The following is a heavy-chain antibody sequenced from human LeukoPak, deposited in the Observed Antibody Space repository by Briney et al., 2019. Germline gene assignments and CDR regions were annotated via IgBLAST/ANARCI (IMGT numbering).Heavy chain of an antibody. Sequence: ASLRASSKASVYTFTRYYMHSVPAAAGQRVGWMGIINPSGGSTSYAQKFQGRVTIPRDTSTSTVYMKLSTVRAEDTAVYYCARDGRGTALDYWGQGTLVTVSS. CDR3: ARDGRGTALDY. D-gene: IGHD5-18*01. J-gene: IGHJ4*02. CDR1: VYTFTRYY. V-gene: IGHV1-46*01. CDR2: INPSGGST.